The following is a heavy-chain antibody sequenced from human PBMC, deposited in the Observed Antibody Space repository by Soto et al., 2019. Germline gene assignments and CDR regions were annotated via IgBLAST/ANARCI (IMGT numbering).Heavy chain of an antibody. CDR2: ISYDGSNK. CDR1: GFTFSSYA. Sequence: QVQLVESGGGVVQPGRSLRLSCAASGFTFSSYAMHWVRQAPGKGLEWVAVISYDGSNKYYADSVKGRFTISRDNSKNTLYLQMNSLRAEDTAVYYCARGIRNYYDSSGYYSANDYWGQGTLVTVSS. D-gene: IGHD3-22*01. J-gene: IGHJ4*02. CDR3: ARGIRNYYDSSGYYSANDY. V-gene: IGHV3-30-3*01.